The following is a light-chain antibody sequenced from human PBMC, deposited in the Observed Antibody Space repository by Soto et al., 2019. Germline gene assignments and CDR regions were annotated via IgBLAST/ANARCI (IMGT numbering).Light chain of an antibody. Sequence: SVLTQPASVSGSPGQSITISCTGTSSDVGSYNLVSWYQQHPGKAPKLMIYEGSKRPSGVSNRFSGSKSGNTASLTISGLQAEDEADYYCYSYAGSSTFWVFGTGTKVTVL. V-gene: IGLV2-23*03. CDR3: YSYAGSSTFWV. J-gene: IGLJ1*01. CDR2: EGS. CDR1: SSDVGSYNL.